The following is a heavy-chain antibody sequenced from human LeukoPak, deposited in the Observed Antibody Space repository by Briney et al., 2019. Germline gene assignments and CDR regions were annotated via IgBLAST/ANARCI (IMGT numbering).Heavy chain of an antibody. V-gene: IGHV4-39*01. CDR1: GVPISSSSYY. J-gene: IGHJ4*02. Sequence: SETLSLTCTVSGVPISSSSYYWGWIRQPPGGGLEWIGSLYYSGSTYYNPSLNGRVTISVDTSKNQFSLRLSSVTAADRAVYYCARHVGHTALDYWGQGSQVTVSS. CDR3: ARHVGHTALDY. D-gene: IGHD5-18*01. CDR2: LYYSGST.